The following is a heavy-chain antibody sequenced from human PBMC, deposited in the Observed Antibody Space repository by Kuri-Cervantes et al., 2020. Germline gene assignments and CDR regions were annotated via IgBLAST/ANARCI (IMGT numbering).Heavy chain of an antibody. CDR3: ARVLGYCSGGSCYALGY. J-gene: IGHJ4*02. Sequence: ASVKVSCKASGYTFTSYDINWVRQATGQGLEWMGIINPSGGSTSYAQKFQGRVTMTRDTSTSTVYMELSSLRSEDTAVYYCARVLGYCSGGSCYALGYWGQGTLVTVSS. CDR2: INPSGGST. CDR1: GYTFTSYD. V-gene: IGHV1-46*01. D-gene: IGHD2-15*01.